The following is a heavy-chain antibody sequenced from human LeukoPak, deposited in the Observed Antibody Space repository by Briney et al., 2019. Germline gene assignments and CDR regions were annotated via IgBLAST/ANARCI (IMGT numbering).Heavy chain of an antibody. Sequence: SETLSLTCTVSGGSISSYYWSWIRQPPGKGLEWIGYIYYSGSTNYNPSLKSRVTISVDTSKNQFSLKLSSLTAADTAVYYCARDRRYCSGGSCYHWYFDLWGRGTLVTVSS. CDR3: ARDRRYCSGGSCYHWYFDL. CDR1: GGSISSYY. CDR2: IYYSGST. V-gene: IGHV4-59*01. J-gene: IGHJ2*01. D-gene: IGHD2-15*01.